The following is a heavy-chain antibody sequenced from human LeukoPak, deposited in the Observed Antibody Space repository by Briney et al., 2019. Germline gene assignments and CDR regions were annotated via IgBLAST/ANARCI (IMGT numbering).Heavy chain of an antibody. J-gene: IGHJ4*02. CDR3: ASREYSSSSGFDY. D-gene: IGHD6-6*01. V-gene: IGHV4-39*07. CDR1: GGSISSSTYY. CDR2: IYYSGST. Sequence: PSETLSLTCTVSGGSISSSTYYWGWIRQPPGKGLEWIGSIYYSGSTNYNPSLKSRVTISVDTSKDQFSLKLSSVTAADTAVYYCASREYSSSSGFDYWGQGTLVTVSS.